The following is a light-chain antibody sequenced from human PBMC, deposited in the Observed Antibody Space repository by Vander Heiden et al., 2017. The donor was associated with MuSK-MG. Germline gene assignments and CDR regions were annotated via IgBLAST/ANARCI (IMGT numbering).Light chain of an antibody. J-gene: IGLJ7*01. CDR3: QSYDSSNSV. CDR2: ENN. Sequence: NFMLTQPHSVSESPGKTVTISCTRSSGSIASNYVQWYQQRPGSSPTTVIDENNERPSGVPDRFAGSIDNSSNYAYLTISGLKTEDESDDYCQSYDSSNSVFGGGTQLTVL. CDR1: SGSIASNY. V-gene: IGLV6-57*01.